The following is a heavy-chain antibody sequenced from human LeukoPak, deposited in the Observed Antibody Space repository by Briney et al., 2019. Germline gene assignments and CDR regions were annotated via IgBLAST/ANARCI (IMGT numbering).Heavy chain of an antibody. D-gene: IGHD6-19*01. CDR2: IIPIFGTA. Sequence: SVNVSCRASGGTFSSYDISWARRAPGQGLEWMGGIIPIFGTANYAQKFQGRVTITADESTSTAYMELSSLRSEDTAVYYCARVPPESRSGWYWGNWGQGTLVTVSS. J-gene: IGHJ4*02. CDR3: ARVPPESRSGWYWGN. V-gene: IGHV1-69*13. CDR1: GGTFSSYD.